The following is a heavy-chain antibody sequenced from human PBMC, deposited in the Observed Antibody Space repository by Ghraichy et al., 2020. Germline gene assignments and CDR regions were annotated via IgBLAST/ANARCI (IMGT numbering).Heavy chain of an antibody. Sequence: SQTLSLTCTVSAGSISSVDYYSSWIRQPPRKGLEWIGYIYYSGGTFYNPSLKSRVTISVDTSKNQFSLKLSSVTAADTAVYYCARRILAGIQHWGQGTLVTVTA. V-gene: IGHV4-30-4*01. J-gene: IGHJ1*01. CDR2: IYYSGGT. D-gene: IGHD3-9*01. CDR1: AGSISSVDYY. CDR3: ARRILAGIQH.